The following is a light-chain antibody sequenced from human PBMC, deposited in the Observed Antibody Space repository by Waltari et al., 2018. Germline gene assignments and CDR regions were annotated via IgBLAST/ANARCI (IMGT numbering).Light chain of an antibody. CDR1: QPICSD. CDR3: QQSSSIPLT. J-gene: IGKJ4*01. CDR2: AAS. V-gene: IGKV1-39*01. Sequence: DIEMTQSPSSLSSALGDRVTITCWSSQPICSDLNWYQHKTGKVPKLLIYAASSFRSGVPSRISWSGSGTEFTLTITSLQPEDFATYYCQQSSSIPLTFGGGTK.